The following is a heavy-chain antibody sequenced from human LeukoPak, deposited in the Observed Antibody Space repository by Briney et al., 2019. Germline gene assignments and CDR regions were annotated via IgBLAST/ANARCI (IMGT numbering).Heavy chain of an antibody. Sequence: PSETLSLTCAVSGGSISSGGYSWNWIRQPPGKGLEWIGYIYYSGSTNYNPSLKSRVTISVDTSKNQFSLKLSSVTAADTAVYYCARLSGYSYADYWGQETLVTVSS. V-gene: IGHV4-61*08. CDR2: IYYSGST. CDR3: ARLSGYSYADY. J-gene: IGHJ4*02. D-gene: IGHD5-18*01. CDR1: GGSISSGGYS.